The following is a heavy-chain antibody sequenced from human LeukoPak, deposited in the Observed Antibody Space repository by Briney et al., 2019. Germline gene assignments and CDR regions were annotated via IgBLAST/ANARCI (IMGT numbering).Heavy chain of an antibody. CDR2: ISGSGGST. J-gene: IGHJ6*03. CDR3: AKNPLRVVVPAATNYYMDV. Sequence: GGSLRLSCAASGFTFSSYAMSWVRQAPGKGLGWVSAISGSGGSTYYADSVKGRFTISRDNSKNTLYLQMNSLRAEDTAVYYCAKNPLRVVVPAATNYYMDVWGKGTTVTVSS. D-gene: IGHD2-2*01. CDR1: GFTFSSYA. V-gene: IGHV3-23*01.